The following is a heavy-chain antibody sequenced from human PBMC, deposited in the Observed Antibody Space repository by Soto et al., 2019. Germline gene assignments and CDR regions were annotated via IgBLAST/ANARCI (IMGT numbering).Heavy chain of an antibody. V-gene: IGHV3-15*01. CDR2: IKSKTDGGTT. Sequence: EVQLVESGGGLVKPGGSLRLSCAASGFTFSNAWMSWVRQAPGKGLEWVGRIKSKTDGGTTDYAAPVKGRFTISRDDSKNTLYLQMNSLKTEDTAVYYCTTGTRIAAAGSVLDSAFDIWGQGTMVTVSS. CDR3: TTGTRIAAAGSVLDSAFDI. D-gene: IGHD6-13*01. J-gene: IGHJ3*02. CDR1: GFTFSNAW.